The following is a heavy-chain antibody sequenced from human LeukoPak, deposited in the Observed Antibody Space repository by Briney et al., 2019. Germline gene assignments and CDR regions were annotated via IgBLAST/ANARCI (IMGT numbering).Heavy chain of an antibody. CDR1: GYTFTSYY. V-gene: IGHV1-46*03. J-gene: IGHJ5*02. D-gene: IGHD6-13*01. CDR2: INPSGGST. Sequence: ASVKVSCKASGYTFTSYYMHWVRQAPGQGLEWMGIINPSGGSTSYAQKFQGRVTMTRDTSTSTVYMELSSLRSEDTAVYYCARVQQKLVRRFWFDPWGQGTLVTVSS. CDR3: ARVQQKLVRRFWFDP.